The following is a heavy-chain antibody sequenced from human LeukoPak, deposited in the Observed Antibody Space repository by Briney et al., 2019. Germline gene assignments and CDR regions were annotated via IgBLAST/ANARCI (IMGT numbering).Heavy chain of an antibody. CDR3: ARDLRVEYSSSSSLDYYYYYMDV. D-gene: IGHD6-6*01. CDR2: IYTSGST. V-gene: IGHV4-4*07. J-gene: IGHJ6*03. Sequence: SETLSLTCTVSGGSISSYYWSWIRQPAGKGLEWIGPIYTSGSTNYNPSLKSRVTMSVDTSKNQFSLKLSSVTAADTAVYYCARDLRVEYSSSSSLDYYYYYMDVWGKGTTVTVSS. CDR1: GGSISSYY.